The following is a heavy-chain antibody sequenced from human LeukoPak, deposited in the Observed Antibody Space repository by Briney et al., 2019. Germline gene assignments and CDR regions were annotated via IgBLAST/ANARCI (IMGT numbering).Heavy chain of an antibody. Sequence: SETLSLTCAVYGGSFSGYYWSWIRQPPGKGLEWIGEINHSGSTNYNPSLKSRVTISVDTSKNQFSLKLSSVTAADTAVYYCAARRIVGAFGLDVWGQGTLVTVSS. CDR1: GGSFSGYY. CDR3: AARRIVGAFGLDV. J-gene: IGHJ4*02. CDR2: INHSGST. D-gene: IGHD1-26*01. V-gene: IGHV4-34*01.